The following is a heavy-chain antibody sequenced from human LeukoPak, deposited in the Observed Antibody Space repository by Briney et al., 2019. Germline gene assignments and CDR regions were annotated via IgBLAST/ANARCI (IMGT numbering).Heavy chain of an antibody. V-gene: IGHV1-69*05. CDR3: ARVAARYWEKGANWFDP. CDR1: GGTFSSYA. CDR2: IIPIFGTA. D-gene: IGHD1-26*01. J-gene: IGHJ5*02. Sequence: ASVKVSCKASGGTFSSYAISWVRQAPGQGLEWMGRIIPIFGTANYAQKFQGIVTITTDESTSTAYMELSSLRSEDTAVYYCARVAARYWEKGANWFDPWGQGTLVTVSS.